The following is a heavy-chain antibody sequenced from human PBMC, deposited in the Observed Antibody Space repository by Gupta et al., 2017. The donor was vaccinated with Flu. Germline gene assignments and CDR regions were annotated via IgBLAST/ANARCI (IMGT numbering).Heavy chain of an antibody. Sequence: QVQLVESGGVVVQPGRSLRLSCAASGFTFSSYAMHWVRQAPGKGLEWVAVISYDGSNKYYADSVKGRFTISRDNSKNTLYLQMNSLRAEDTAVYYCARTTVGYWGQGTLVTVSS. CDR2: ISYDGSNK. CDR1: GFTFSSYA. D-gene: IGHD4-23*01. J-gene: IGHJ4*02. CDR3: ARTTVGY. V-gene: IGHV3-30-3*01.